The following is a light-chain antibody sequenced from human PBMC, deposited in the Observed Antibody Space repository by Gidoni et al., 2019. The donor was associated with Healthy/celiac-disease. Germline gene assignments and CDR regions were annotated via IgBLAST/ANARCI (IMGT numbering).Light chain of an antibody. Sequence: DIQMTQSPSSLTASVGHRVTITCRASQSLSSYLNWYQQKPGKAPTLLIYAASSLKSGVPSRFSGSGSGTDFTLTISRLQPEDFATYYCQQSNSTPVTFGPGTKVDIK. CDR3: QQSNSTPVT. V-gene: IGKV1-39*01. CDR1: QSLSSY. J-gene: IGKJ3*01. CDR2: AAS.